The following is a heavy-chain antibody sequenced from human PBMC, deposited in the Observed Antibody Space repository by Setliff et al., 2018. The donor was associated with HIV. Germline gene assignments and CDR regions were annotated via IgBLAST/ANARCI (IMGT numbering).Heavy chain of an antibody. CDR3: ARDSYAVAYYYTDV. J-gene: IGHJ6*03. V-gene: IGHV4-4*07. D-gene: IGHD2-8*01. CDR2: IYASGST. CDR1: GSSMRNYY. Sequence: SETLSLTCNVSGSSMRNYYWSWIRQSAGKGMEWIGRIYASGSTNYNSSLKSRATMSVDTTKNQLTLKLSSVTAADTAVYYCARDSYAVAYYYTDVWGEGTTVTVPS.